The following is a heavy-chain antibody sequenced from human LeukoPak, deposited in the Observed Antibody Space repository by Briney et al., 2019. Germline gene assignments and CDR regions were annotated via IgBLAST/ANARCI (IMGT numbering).Heavy chain of an antibody. V-gene: IGHV2-70*17. CDR3: ARLPVTTGFYYYGLDV. J-gene: IGHJ6*02. Sequence: SGPTLVNPTQTLTLTCTFSGFSLSTSGMCVSWIRQPPGKALEWLARIDWDDAKFNSASLKTRLTISRDTSKSQVVLTMTNMDPVDTATYYCARLPVTTGFYYYGLDVWGQGATVAVSS. CDR2: IDWDDAK. CDR1: GFSLSTSGMC. D-gene: IGHD4-17*01.